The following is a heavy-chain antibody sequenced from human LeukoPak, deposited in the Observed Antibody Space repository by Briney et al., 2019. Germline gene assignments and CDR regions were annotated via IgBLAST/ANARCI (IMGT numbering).Heavy chain of an antibody. D-gene: IGHD4-17*01. Sequence: SVKVSCKASGGTFSSYAISWVRQAPGQGLEWMGGIIPIFGTANYAQKFQGRVTITADESTSTAYMELSSLRSEDTAVYYCARANDYGDYDFDYWGQGTLVTVSS. CDR2: IIPIFGTA. CDR3: ARANDYGDYDFDY. J-gene: IGHJ4*02. V-gene: IGHV1-69*13. CDR1: GGTFSSYA.